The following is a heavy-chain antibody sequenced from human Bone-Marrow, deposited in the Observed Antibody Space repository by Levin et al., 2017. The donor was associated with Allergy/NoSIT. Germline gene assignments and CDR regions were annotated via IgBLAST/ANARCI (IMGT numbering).Heavy chain of an antibody. CDR3: SGEVDYGGTHYSALDV. D-gene: IGHD4-23*01. CDR2: IRRTTYGGTT. V-gene: IGHV3-49*03. Sequence: PGGSLRLSCSASGVDFGIYAMSWFRQAPGKRLEWVAFIRRTTYGGTTQYAASVKGRFSISRDDSKSIAYLQLNRLKAEDTAVYYCSGEVDYGGTHYSALDVWGQGTTVTVSS. J-gene: IGHJ6*02. CDR1: GVDFGIYA.